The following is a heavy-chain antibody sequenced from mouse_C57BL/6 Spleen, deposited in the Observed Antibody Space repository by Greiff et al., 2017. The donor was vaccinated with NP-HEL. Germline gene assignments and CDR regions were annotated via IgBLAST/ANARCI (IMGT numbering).Heavy chain of an antibody. J-gene: IGHJ1*03. D-gene: IGHD1-1*01. Sequence: EVQLQESGPELVKPGASVKMSCKASGYTFTDYNMHWVKQSHGKSLEWIGYINPNNGGTSYNQKFKGKATLTVNKSSSTAYMELRSLTSEDSAVYYCARGGKIPTDFDVWGTGTTVTVSS. CDR1: GYTFTDYN. V-gene: IGHV1-22*01. CDR2: INPNNGGT. CDR3: ARGGKIPTDFDV.